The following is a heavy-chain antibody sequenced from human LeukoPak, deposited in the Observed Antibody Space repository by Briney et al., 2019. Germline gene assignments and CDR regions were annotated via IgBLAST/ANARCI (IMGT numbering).Heavy chain of an antibody. Sequence: GGSLRLSCAASKLTFSSYWMSWVRQAPGKGLEWVANIKQDGSVQFYMDSLKGRFSVSRDNAKNSLYLQMNGLRVEDTAVYYCTRLQIAVAGPNWFDPWGQGTLVTVSS. CDR1: KLTFSSYW. J-gene: IGHJ5*02. V-gene: IGHV3-7*01. CDR2: IKQDGSVQ. D-gene: IGHD6-19*01. CDR3: TRLQIAVAGPNWFDP.